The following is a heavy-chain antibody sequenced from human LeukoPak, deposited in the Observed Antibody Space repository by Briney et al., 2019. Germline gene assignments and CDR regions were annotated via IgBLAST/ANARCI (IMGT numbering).Heavy chain of an antibody. J-gene: IGHJ3*02. CDR1: GGSMRSYY. CDR3: ARARVYQLLVSSFAFDI. CDR2: IYYSGST. V-gene: IGHV4-59*01. Sequence: PSETLSLTCTVSGGSMRSYYWSWIRQPPGKGLEWIGYIYYSGSTNYNPSLKSRVTISVDTSKNQFSLKLSSVTAADTAVYYCARARVYQLLVSSFAFDIWGQGTMVTVSS. D-gene: IGHD2-2*01.